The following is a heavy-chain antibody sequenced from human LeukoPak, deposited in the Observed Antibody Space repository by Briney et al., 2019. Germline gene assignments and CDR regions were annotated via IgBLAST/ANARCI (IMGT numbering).Heavy chain of an antibody. V-gene: IGHV4-61*02. D-gene: IGHD3-16*02. CDR1: GGSISSGSYY. Sequence: PSETLSLTCTVSGGSISSGSYYWSWIRQPAGKGLEWIGRIYTSGSTNYNPSLKSRVTISVDTSKNQFSLKLSSVTAADTAVYYCARGPRHYDYVWGSYRTLVYFDYWGQGTLVTVSS. CDR2: IYTSGST. CDR3: ARGPRHYDYVWGSYRTLVYFDY. J-gene: IGHJ4*02.